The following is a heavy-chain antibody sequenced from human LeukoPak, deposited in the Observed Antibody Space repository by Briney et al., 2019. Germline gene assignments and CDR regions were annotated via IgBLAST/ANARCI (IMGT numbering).Heavy chain of an antibody. CDR2: INPSGGST. D-gene: IGHD2-2*01. CDR3: ARLRAYCSSTSCYLQYFDY. Sequence: ASVKVSCKASRYTFTSYYMHWVRQAPGQGLEWMGIINPSGGSTSYAQKFQGRVTMTRDMSTSTVYMELSSLRSEDTAVYYCARLRAYCSSTSCYLQYFDYWGQGTLVTVSS. J-gene: IGHJ4*02. CDR1: RYTFTSYY. V-gene: IGHV1-46*01.